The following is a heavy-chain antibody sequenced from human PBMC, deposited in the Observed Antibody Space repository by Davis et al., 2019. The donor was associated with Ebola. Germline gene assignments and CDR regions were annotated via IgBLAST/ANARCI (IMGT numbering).Heavy chain of an antibody. CDR2: IRSKANSYAT. V-gene: IGHV3-73*01. Sequence: GGSLRLSCAASGFTFSGSAMHWVRQASGKGLEWVGRIRSKANSYATAYAASVKGRFTISRDNSKSTLYLQMNSLRAEDTAVYYCARRGEASPASGKYYFDYWGQGTLVTVSS. D-gene: IGHD3-10*01. CDR3: ARRGEASPASGKYYFDY. CDR1: GFTFSGSA. J-gene: IGHJ4*02.